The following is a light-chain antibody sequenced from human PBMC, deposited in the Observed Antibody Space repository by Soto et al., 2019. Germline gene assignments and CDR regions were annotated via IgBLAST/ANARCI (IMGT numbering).Light chain of an antibody. CDR2: GAF. CDR1: QNVTSRY. CDR3: QHYGTSHT. Sequence: EIVLTQSPGTLSLSPGERATLSCRASQNVTSRYLAWYQQKPGQAPRLLIFGAFSRATGIPDRFSGSGSGTDFTLTISRLEPEDFAVYYYQHYGTSHTFGPGTKLE. V-gene: IGKV3-20*01. J-gene: IGKJ2*01.